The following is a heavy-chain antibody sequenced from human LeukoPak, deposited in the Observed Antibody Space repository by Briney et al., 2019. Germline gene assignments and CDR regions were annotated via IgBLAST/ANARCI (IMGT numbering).Heavy chain of an antibody. CDR1: GASINSRDYY. CDR2: IYYSGDS. Sequence: SETLSLTCTVSGASINSRDYYWSWIRQHPGKGLEWIGYIYYSGDSYNNPSLKSRLTLSIDTSTNQFSLSLGSVTAADTAVYYCARTRGSHWFDPWGRGTLVTVSS. J-gene: IGHJ5*02. CDR3: ARTRGSHWFDP. D-gene: IGHD3-10*01. V-gene: IGHV4-31*03.